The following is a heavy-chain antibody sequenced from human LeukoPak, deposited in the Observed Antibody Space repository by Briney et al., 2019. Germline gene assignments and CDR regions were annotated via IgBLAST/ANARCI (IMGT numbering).Heavy chain of an antibody. V-gene: IGHV4-59*01. Sequence: SETLSLTCTVSGGYISSYYWSWIRQPPGKGLDWIGYIYYTGSTNYNPSLKSRVTISVDASKNQFSLKLSSVTAADTAVYYCARGVNTIFGLLIMGYYYMDVWGKGTTVTVSS. CDR1: GGYISSYY. CDR2: IYYTGST. CDR3: ARGVNTIFGLLIMGYYYMDV. D-gene: IGHD3-3*01. J-gene: IGHJ6*03.